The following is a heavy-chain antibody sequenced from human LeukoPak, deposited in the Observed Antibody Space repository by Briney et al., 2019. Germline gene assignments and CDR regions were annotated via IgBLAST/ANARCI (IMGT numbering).Heavy chain of an antibody. CDR2: IRSKACGGTT. CDR1: GFTFGDYV. D-gene: IGHD3-10*01. J-gene: IGHJ5*02. Sequence: GGSLRLSCTASGFTFGDYVMSWFRQAQGKGLEWVGFIRSKACGGTTEYAASVKGRFTISRDDSKSIAYVQMNSLKTEDTAVYYCTSQKDYYGSGSYWTFDPWGQGTLVTVSS. CDR3: TSQKDYYGSGSYWTFDP. V-gene: IGHV3-49*03.